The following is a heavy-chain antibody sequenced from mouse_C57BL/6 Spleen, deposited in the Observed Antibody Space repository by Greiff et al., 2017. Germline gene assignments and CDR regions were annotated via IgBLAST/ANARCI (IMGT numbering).Heavy chain of an antibody. Sequence: EVQLQQSGPELVKPGASVKISCKASGYTFTDYYMNWVKQSHGKSLEWIGDINPNNGGTSYNQKFKGKATLTVDKSSSTAYMELRSLTSEDSAVYYCATYGSSLYYFDYWGQGTTLTVSS. D-gene: IGHD1-1*01. CDR2: INPNNGGT. CDR3: ATYGSSLYYFDY. V-gene: IGHV1-26*01. CDR1: GYTFTDYY. J-gene: IGHJ2*01.